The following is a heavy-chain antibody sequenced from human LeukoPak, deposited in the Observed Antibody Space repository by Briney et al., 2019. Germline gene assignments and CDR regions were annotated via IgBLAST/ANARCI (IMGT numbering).Heavy chain of an antibody. CDR1: GFTFRRYS. V-gene: IGHV3-48*01. CDR3: ASAVVTRNYYYYYGMDV. J-gene: IGHJ6*02. D-gene: IGHD4-23*01. CDR2: ISSSGNTI. Sequence: GGSLRLSCEGSGFTFRRYSMHWVRQAPGKGLEWISYISSSGNTIYYADSVKGRFTISRDNSKNTLYLQMNSLRAEDTAVYYCASAVVTRNYYYYYGMDVWGQGTTVTVSS.